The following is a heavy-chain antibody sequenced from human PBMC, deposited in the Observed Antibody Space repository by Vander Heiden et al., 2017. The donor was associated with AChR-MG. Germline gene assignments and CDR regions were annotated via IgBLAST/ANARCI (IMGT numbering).Heavy chain of an antibody. CDR1: GFIFSRYS. CDR3: AKDESGDSGAFHV. V-gene: IGHV3-21*01. Sequence: EVQLVESGGGLVKPGGSLRLSCEASGFIFSRYSLNWVRQAPGKGLEWVSSISDSSSYIYYADSAKGRFTVSRDNAKKSLYLQMNSLKPEDTAVYFCAKDESGDSGAFHVWGQGTIVTVSS. D-gene: IGHD3-3*01. CDR2: ISDSSSYI. J-gene: IGHJ3*01.